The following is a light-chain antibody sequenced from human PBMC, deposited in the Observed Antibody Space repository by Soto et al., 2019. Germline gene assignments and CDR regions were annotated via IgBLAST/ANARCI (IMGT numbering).Light chain of an antibody. J-gene: IGLJ1*01. Sequence: QSVLTQPPSVSEAPGQRVTISCTGSSSNIGAGYEAHWYQQVPGTAPKLLIYANNNRPSGVPDRFSGSKSGTSASLATTGLQAEDEAEYYCQSYDSSLSGYVFGTGTKLTVL. V-gene: IGLV1-40*01. CDR1: SSNIGAGYE. CDR2: ANN. CDR3: QSYDSSLSGYV.